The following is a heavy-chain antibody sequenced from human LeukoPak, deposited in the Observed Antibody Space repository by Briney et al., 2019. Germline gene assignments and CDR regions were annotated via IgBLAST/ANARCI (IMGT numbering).Heavy chain of an antibody. V-gene: IGHV3-30*18. CDR3: AKARARAAAGTRSYYYGMDV. J-gene: IGHJ6*02. Sequence: GGSLRLSCAASGFTFSSYGMHWVRQAPGKGLEWVAVISYDGSNKYYADSVKGRFTISRDNSKNTLYLQMNSLRAEDTAVYYCAKARARAAAGTRSYYYGMDVWGQGTTVTVSS. D-gene: IGHD6-13*01. CDR1: GFTFSSYG. CDR2: ISYDGSNK.